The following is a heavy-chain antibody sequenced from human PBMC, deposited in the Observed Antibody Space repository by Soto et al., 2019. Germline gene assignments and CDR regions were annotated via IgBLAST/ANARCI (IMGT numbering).Heavy chain of an antibody. Sequence: QITLKESGPTLVKPTQTLTLTCTFSGFSLSTRSVRVGWIRQPPGKALEWLAVIYWDDDKRYSPSLRSRLTLSKDTSKNQVVLTMTNMDPVDTATYYCAHGSNPTYSGYDWGEAGYFDYWGLGTLVTVSS. CDR2: IYWDDDK. CDR1: GFSLSTRSVR. CDR3: AHGSNPTYSGYDWGEAGYFDY. V-gene: IGHV2-5*02. D-gene: IGHD5-12*01. J-gene: IGHJ4*02.